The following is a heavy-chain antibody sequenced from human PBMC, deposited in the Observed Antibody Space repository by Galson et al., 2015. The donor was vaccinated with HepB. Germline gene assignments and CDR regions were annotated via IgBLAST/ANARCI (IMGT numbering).Heavy chain of an antibody. D-gene: IGHD3-22*01. CDR1: GFIFSGYE. CDR2: ISSCGGIIK. CDR3: ARESVGDSSGYLAY. Sequence: SVRLSCAGSGFIFSGYEMNWVRQAPGKGLEWISYISSCGGIIKYYADSVKGRFTISRDNAQTSVYLQMDSLRGEDTAVYFCARESVGDSSGYLAYWGQGTPVTVSS. J-gene: IGHJ4*02. V-gene: IGHV3-48*03.